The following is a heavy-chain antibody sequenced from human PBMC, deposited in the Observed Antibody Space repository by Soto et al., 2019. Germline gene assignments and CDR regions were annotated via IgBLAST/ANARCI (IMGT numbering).Heavy chain of an antibody. CDR1: GYTFTSYA. Sequence: ASVKVSCKASGYTFTSYAMHWVRQAPGQRLEWMGWINAGNGNTKYSQKFQGRVTITRDTSASTAYMELSSLRSEDTAVYYCARGSPVADPYYYYGMDVWGQGTTVTVSS. D-gene: IGHD6-19*01. J-gene: IGHJ6*02. V-gene: IGHV1-3*01. CDR3: ARGSPVADPYYYYGMDV. CDR2: INAGNGNT.